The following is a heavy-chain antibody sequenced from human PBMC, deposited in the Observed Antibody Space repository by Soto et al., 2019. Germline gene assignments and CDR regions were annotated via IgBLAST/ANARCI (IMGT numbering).Heavy chain of an antibody. D-gene: IGHD3-10*01. CDR2: ISRDGSNK. V-gene: IGHV3-30*04. J-gene: IGHJ4*02. CDR1: GFTFSRYA. Sequence: GGSLRLSCAASGFTFSRYAIHWVRQAPGKGLEWVAVISRDGSNKYYVDSVKGRFTISRDNSKNTLYLQMNSLRDEDTAVYYCARSRNSAVAGSFDFSGQGILLTVSS. CDR3: ARSRNSAVAGSFDF.